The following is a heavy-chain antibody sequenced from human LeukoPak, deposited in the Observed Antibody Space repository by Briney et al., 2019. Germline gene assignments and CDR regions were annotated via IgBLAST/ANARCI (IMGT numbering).Heavy chain of an antibody. CDR1: GGSISSYY. D-gene: IGHD3-3*01. CDR2: IYTSGST. J-gene: IGHJ4*02. Sequence: PSETLSLTCTVSGGSISSYYWSWIRQPAGKGLEWIGRIYTSGSTNYNPSLKSRVTMSVDTSKNQFSLKLSSVTAADPAVYYCARVGDAKKYDYWAEGTLVTVSS. CDR3: ARVGDAKKYDY. V-gene: IGHV4-4*07.